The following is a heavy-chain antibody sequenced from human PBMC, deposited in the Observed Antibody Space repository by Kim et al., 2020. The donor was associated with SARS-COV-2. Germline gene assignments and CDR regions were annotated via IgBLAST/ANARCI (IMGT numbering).Heavy chain of an antibody. Sequence: GGSLRLSCAASGFTFSSYGMHWVRQAPGKGLEWVAVIWYDGSNKYYADSVKGRFTISRDNSKNTLYLQMNSLRAEDTAVYYCARDRFVTMVRGAPKPAYYFDYWGQGTLVTVSS. J-gene: IGHJ4*02. D-gene: IGHD3-10*01. V-gene: IGHV3-33*01. CDR3: ARDRFVTMVRGAPKPAYYFDY. CDR1: GFTFSSYG. CDR2: IWYDGSNK.